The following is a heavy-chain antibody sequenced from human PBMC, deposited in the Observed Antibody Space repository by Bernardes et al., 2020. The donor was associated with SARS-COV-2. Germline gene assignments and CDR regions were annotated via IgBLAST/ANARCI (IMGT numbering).Heavy chain of an antibody. CDR3: ARQSHLILEWLLVDY. V-gene: IGHV1-18*01. D-gene: IGHD3-3*01. CDR2: ISAYNGNT. CDR1: GYTFTSYG. J-gene: IGHJ4*02. Sequence: ASVKVSCKASGYTFTSYGISWVRQAPGQGLEWMGWISAYNGNTNYAQKLQGRVTMTTDTSTSTAYMELRSLRSDDTAVYYCARQSHLILEWLLVDYWGQGTLVTVSS.